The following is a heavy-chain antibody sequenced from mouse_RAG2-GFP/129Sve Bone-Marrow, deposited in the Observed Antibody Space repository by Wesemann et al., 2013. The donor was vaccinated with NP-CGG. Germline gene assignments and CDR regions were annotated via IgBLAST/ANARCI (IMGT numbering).Heavy chain of an antibody. J-gene: IGHJ2*01. CDR2: ISYSGST. CDR3: ARGYYFDY. V-gene: IGHV3-2*02. Sequence: MGYISYSGSTSYNPSLKSRISITRDTSKNQFFLQLNSVTTEDTATYYCARGYYFDYWGQGTTLTVSS.